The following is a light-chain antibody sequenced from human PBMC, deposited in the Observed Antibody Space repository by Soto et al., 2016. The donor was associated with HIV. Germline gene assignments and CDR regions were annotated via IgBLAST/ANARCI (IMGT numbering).Light chain of an antibody. Sequence: DIQMTQSPSSVSASVGDRVTMSCRASQGISTWLAWYQQKPGKAPKLLIYAASTLQSGVPSRFSGSGSGTEFTLTISSLQPEDFATYYCLQHNTYPRTFGQGTRVDVK. J-gene: IGKJ1*01. CDR1: QGISTW. CDR2: AAS. V-gene: IGKV1-12*01. CDR3: LQHNTYPRT.